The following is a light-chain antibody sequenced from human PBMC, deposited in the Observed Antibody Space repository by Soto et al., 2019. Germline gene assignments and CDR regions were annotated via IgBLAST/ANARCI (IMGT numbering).Light chain of an antibody. CDR2: DTS. CDR1: HSVSSL. CDR3: QQYQYRPYT. Sequence: TVLTQSPATLSVSPRERVTLSCRATHSVSSLLAWYQQRPRQAPLLVIYDTSTTATAIPARFSGSGSGTDFTLTISSLQSEDFAVYYCQQYQYRPYTFGPGTK. J-gene: IGKJ2*01. V-gene: IGKV3-15*01.